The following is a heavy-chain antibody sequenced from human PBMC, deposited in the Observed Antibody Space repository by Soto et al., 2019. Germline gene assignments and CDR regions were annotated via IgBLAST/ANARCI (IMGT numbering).Heavy chain of an antibody. CDR3: ARNMYYYDSSGENWFDP. Sequence: SETLSLTCTVSGGSISSYYWSWIRQPPGKGLEWIGYIYYSGSTNYNPSLKSRVTISVDTSKNQFSLKLSSVTAADTAVYYCARNMYYYDSSGENWFDPWGQGTLVTVSS. CDR1: GGSISSYY. J-gene: IGHJ5*02. D-gene: IGHD3-22*01. CDR2: IYYSGST. V-gene: IGHV4-59*01.